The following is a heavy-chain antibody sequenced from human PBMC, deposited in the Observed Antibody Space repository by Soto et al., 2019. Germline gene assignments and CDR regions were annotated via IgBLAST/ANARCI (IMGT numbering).Heavy chain of an antibody. D-gene: IGHD3-22*01. J-gene: IGHJ2*01. CDR1: VFTFRVYD. V-gene: IGHV3-11*04. CDR2: IRSSSSTI. Sequence: WGSLRLSCAASVFTFRVYDMSWMRQAPGKGLEWVSYIRSSSSTIYYADSVKGRFTISRDNAKNSLYLQMNSLRDEDTAVYYCARDRYYYDSSGYYYKEDWYFDLWGRGTLVTVSS. CDR3: ARDRYYYDSSGYYYKEDWYFDL.